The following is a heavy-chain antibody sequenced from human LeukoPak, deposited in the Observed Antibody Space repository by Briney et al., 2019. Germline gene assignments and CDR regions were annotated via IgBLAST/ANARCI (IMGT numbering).Heavy chain of an antibody. CDR1: GYTFTDYY. J-gene: IGHJ4*02. CDR3: ARDGVVRGVIVY. V-gene: IGHV1-2*02. Sequence: ASVKVSCKASGYTFTDYYMHWVRQAPGQGPEWMGWIDPNSGGTVYAQKFQGRLTMASDTSINTAYMEVSGLRSDDTAVYYCARDGVVRGVIVYWGQGTLVTVSS. CDR2: IDPNSGGT. D-gene: IGHD3-10*01.